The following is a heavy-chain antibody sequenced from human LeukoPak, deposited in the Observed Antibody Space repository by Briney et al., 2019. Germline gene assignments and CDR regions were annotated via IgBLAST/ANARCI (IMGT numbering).Heavy chain of an antibody. D-gene: IGHD2-21*02. J-gene: IGHJ4*02. CDR1: GGSISSYY. V-gene: IGHV4-59*08. Sequence: PSETLSLTCTVSGGSISSYYWSWIRQPPGKGLGWIGYIYYSGSTNYNPSLKSRVTISVDTSKNQFSLQLTSMTAADTAVYYCARSVPTFGVAVPGYHFFDFWGQGTLVTVSS. CDR3: ARSVPTFGVAVPGYHFFDF. CDR2: IYYSGST.